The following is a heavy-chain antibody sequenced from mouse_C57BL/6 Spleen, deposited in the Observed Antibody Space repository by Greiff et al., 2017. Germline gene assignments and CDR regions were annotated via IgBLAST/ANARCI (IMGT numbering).Heavy chain of an antibody. CDR1: GYTFTSYW. V-gene: IGHV1-69*01. CDR3: ARVGYSASYYYAMDY. D-gene: IGHD2-12*01. Sequence: QVQLQQSGAELVMPGASVKLSCKASGYTFTSYWMHWVKQRPGQGLEWIGEIDPSDSYTNYTQKFKGKSTLTVDKSSSTAYMQLSSLTSEDSAVYYCARVGYSASYYYAMDYWGQGTSVTVSS. CDR2: IDPSDSYT. J-gene: IGHJ4*01.